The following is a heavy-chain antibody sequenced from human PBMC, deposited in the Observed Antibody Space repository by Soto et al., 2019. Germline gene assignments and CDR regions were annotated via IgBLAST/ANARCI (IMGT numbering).Heavy chain of an antibody. D-gene: IGHD3-10*01. CDR3: PRVWFGEYRQDY. CDR1: GFTFSSYA. V-gene: IGHV3-23*01. CDR2: ISGSGGST. J-gene: IGHJ4*02. Sequence: EVQLLESGGDLVQPGGSLRLSCAASGFTFSSYAMSWVRQAPGKGLEWVSAISGSGGSTYYADSVKGRFTISRDNSKNTLYLQMNSLRAEDTAVYYCPRVWFGEYRQDYWGQGTLVTVSS.